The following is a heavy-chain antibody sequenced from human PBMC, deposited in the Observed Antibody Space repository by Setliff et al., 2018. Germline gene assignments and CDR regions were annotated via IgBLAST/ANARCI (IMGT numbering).Heavy chain of an antibody. D-gene: IGHD3-22*01. CDR3: AYDSSGYYPGY. CDR2: ISAYSDDT. J-gene: IGHJ4*02. Sequence: ASGRSPARASGHTFITFGISWVRQAPGQGLEWMGWISAYSDDTKYAEKFQGRVTMTMDTSTGTAYMELRSLRSDDTAVYICAYDSSGYYPGYWGQGTLVTVSS. CDR1: GHTFITFG. V-gene: IGHV1-18*01.